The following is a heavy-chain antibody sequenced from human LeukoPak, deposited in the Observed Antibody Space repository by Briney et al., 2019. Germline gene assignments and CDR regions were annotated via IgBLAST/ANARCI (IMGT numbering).Heavy chain of an antibody. CDR2: INHSGST. Sequence: SETLSLTCAVYGGSFSGYYWSWIRQPPGKGLEWIGEINHSGSTNYNPSLKSRVTISVDTSKNQFSLKLSSVTAADTAVYYCARYYCGGDCYSGYFDYWGQGTLVTVSS. V-gene: IGHV4-34*01. D-gene: IGHD2-21*02. J-gene: IGHJ4*02. CDR1: GGSFSGYY. CDR3: ARYYCGGDCYSGYFDY.